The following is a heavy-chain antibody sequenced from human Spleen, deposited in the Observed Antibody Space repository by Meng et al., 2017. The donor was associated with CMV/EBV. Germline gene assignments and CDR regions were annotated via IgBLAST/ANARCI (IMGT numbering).Heavy chain of an antibody. D-gene: IGHD5-12*01. Sequence: GESLKISCAASAFTFSMYGMHWVRQAPGKGLEWVAFIKYDGSNKYYVDSVKGRFTISRDNSKNTMYLQMNSLGPEDTAVYYCARASMVATSLDYWGQGTLVTVSS. J-gene: IGHJ4*02. V-gene: IGHV3-30*02. CDR3: ARASMVATSLDY. CDR1: AFTFSMYG. CDR2: IKYDGSNK.